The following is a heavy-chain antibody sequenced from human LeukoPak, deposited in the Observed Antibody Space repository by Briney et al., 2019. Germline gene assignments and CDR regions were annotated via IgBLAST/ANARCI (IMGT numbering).Heavy chain of an antibody. CDR1: GFTFSNYW. CDR2: IKEDGSEK. J-gene: IGHJ5*02. D-gene: IGHD6-13*01. Sequence: GGSLRLSCAASGFTFSNYWMSWVRQAPGKGLEWVANIKEDGSEKYYVDSVKGRFTISRDNARNSLYLQMNRLRAEDTAVYYCASGRQLGSWGQGTLVTVSS. CDR3: ASGRQLGS. V-gene: IGHV3-7*01.